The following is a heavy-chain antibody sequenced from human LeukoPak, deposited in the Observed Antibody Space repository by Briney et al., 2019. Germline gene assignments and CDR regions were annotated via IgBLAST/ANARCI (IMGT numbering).Heavy chain of an antibody. CDR3: QFYTSGSDY. Sequence: GGSLRLSCAASGFTFSDYYMTWIRQAPGKGLEWVSGIRASDDTTYYVDSVKGRFTVSRDNSKNTLYLQMNSLRVEDTAVYYCQFYTSGSDYWGQGTLVTVSS. CDR1: GFTFSDYY. V-gene: IGHV3-23*01. CDR2: IRASDDTT. J-gene: IGHJ4*02. D-gene: IGHD3-22*01.